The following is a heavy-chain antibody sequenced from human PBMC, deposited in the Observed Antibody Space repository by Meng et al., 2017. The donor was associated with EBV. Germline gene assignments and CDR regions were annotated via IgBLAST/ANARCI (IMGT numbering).Heavy chain of an antibody. V-gene: IGHV1-46*01. J-gene: IGHJ4*02. CDR2: IIPAGGNT. CDR3: VRELVGGTFDY. CDR1: GYTFTSYY. Sequence: QVRLVQSGAEGKKPGASVKVSCKASGYTFTSYYLHWVRQAPGQGLEWMGIIIPAGGNTNYAQKFRGRFTMTRDTSTSTVYMDLSILTSEDTAVYYCVRELVGGTFDYWGQGTLVTVSS. D-gene: IGHD1/OR15-1a*01.